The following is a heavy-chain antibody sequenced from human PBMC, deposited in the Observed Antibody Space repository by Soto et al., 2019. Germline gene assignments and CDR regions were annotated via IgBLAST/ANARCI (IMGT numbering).Heavy chain of an antibody. CDR1: GGTFSSYA. J-gene: IGHJ4*02. CDR3: ARGGVGATRLYDY. V-gene: IGHV1-69*13. Sequence: ASVKVSCKASGGTFSSYAISWVRQAPGQGLEWMGGIIPIFGTANYAQKFQGRVTITADESTSTAYMELSSLRSEDTAVYYCARGGVGATRLYDYWGQGTLVTVSS. D-gene: IGHD1-26*01. CDR2: IIPIFGTA.